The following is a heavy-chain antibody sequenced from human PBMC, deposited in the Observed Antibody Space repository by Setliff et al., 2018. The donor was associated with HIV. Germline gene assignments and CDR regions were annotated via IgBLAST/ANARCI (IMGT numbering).Heavy chain of an antibody. CDR3: TADPRGGIRGVIRAFDI. CDR1: GFTFSSHS. J-gene: IGHJ3*02. CDR2: IGSSSLFT. Sequence: GGSLRLSCAASGFTFSSHSMNWVRQAPGKGLEWISYIGSSSLFTYYADSVKGRFTISRDSAKNSLYLQMNSLRAEDTAVYYCTADPRGGIRGVIRAFDIWGQGTMVTVSS. V-gene: IGHV3-21*05. D-gene: IGHD3-10*01.